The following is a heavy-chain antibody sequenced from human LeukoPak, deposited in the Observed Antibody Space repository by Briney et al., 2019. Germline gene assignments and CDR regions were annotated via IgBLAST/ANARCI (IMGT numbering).Heavy chain of an antibody. CDR1: GFTLSTYE. V-gene: IGHV3-48*03. D-gene: IGHD3-22*01. J-gene: IGHJ4*02. CDR3: ARRDFYDTTGYHFDN. CDR2: ITTGGSNM. Sequence: GGSLRLSCAASGFTLSTYEMNWVRQAPGKGLEWVSYITTGGSNMSYADSVKGRFTISRDNAKNSLYLQMNGLRAEDTAVYYWARRDFYDTTGYHFDNWGQGTLVTVSS.